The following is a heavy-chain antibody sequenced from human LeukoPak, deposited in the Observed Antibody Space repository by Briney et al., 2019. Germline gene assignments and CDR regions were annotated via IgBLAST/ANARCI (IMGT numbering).Heavy chain of an antibody. CDR3: ARGLDDYGDQNWFDP. V-gene: IGHV4-30-2*01. Sequence: SQTLSLTCAVSGGSISSGGYSGSWIRQPPGKGLEWIGYIYHSGSTYYNPSLKSRVNISVDRSKNQFSLKLSSVTAADTAVYYCARGLDDYGDQNWFDPWGQGTLVTVSS. D-gene: IGHD4-17*01. CDR1: GGSISSGGYS. CDR2: IYHSGST. J-gene: IGHJ5*02.